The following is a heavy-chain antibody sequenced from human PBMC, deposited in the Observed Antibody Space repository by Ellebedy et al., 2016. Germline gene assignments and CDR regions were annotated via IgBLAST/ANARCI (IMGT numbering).Heavy chain of an antibody. J-gene: IGHJ4*02. CDR3: ARGTYFDC. D-gene: IGHD3/OR15-3a*01. CDR1: GFTFNTYA. V-gene: IGHV3-30-3*01. Sequence: GESLKISCAASGFTFNTYAIHWVRQAPGTGLVWVAVISFDGSNKYYADSVKGRFTISRDNSKNTLYLQMNSLRAEDTAVYDCARGTYFDCWGQGTLVTVSS. CDR2: ISFDGSNK.